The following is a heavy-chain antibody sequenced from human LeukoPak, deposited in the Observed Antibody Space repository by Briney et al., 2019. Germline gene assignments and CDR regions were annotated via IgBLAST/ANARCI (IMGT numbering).Heavy chain of an antibody. CDR1: GFTFSSYA. CDR2: ISGSGGST. Sequence: PGGSLRLSCAASGFTFSSYAMSWVRQAPGKGLEWVSAISGSGGSTYYADSVKGRFTISRDNSKNTLYLQMNSLRAEDTAVYYCAKARDTMIAEGDAFDIWGQGTMVTVSS. V-gene: IGHV3-23*01. J-gene: IGHJ3*02. D-gene: IGHD3-22*01. CDR3: AKARDTMIAEGDAFDI.